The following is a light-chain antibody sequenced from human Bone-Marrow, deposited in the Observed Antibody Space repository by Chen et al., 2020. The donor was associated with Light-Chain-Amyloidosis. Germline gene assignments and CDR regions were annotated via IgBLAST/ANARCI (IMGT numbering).Light chain of an antibody. V-gene: IGLV3-27*01. CDR2: NDS. Sequence: SYELTQPSSVSVFPGQTARITCSGDILSKKYARWFQQKPGQAPLLVIYNDSERPSGIPERFSGSSSGTTVTMTISGARVEDESDYYCSAATDNKMIFGGGTKLTVL. CDR1: ILSKKY. CDR3: SAATDNKMI. J-gene: IGLJ2*01.